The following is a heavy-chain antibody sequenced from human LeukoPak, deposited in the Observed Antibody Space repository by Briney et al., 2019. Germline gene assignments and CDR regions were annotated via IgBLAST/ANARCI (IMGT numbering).Heavy chain of an antibody. V-gene: IGHV3-30-3*01. Sequence: PGGSLRLSCAVSGFTFSGYTMHWVRQAPGKGLEWVAVISFDGSNKYYGDSVKGRFTISRDNSKNTLYLQMNSLRPDDTAIYYCARDTLWEWGQGTLVTVSS. J-gene: IGHJ4*02. CDR2: ISFDGSNK. D-gene: IGHD1-26*01. CDR1: GFTFSGYT. CDR3: ARDTLWE.